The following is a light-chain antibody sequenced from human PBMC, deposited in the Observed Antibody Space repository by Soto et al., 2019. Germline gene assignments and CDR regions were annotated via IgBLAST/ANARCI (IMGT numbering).Light chain of an antibody. CDR1: QSVSSY. CDR2: GAS. J-gene: IGKJ4*01. Sequence: EIVLTQSPATLSLSPGERATLSCRASQSVSSYLAWYQQKPGQAPRLLIYGASNRATGIPARFSGSGSGTDFTRTISSLEPEDSAVYYCLQRSNWLTFGGGTKVEIK. V-gene: IGKV3-11*01. CDR3: LQRSNWLT.